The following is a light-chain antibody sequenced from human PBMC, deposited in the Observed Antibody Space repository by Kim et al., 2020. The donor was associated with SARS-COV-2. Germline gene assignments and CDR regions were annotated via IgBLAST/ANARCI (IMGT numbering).Light chain of an antibody. CDR3: NSRDSSSNAI. J-gene: IGLJ2*01. CDR1: SLRTYY. CDR2: GRN. Sequence: SSELTQDPAVSVALGQTVRITCQGYSLRTYYASWYQQKPGQAPVLVIYGRNNRPSGIPDRFSGSTSGNTASLTITGAQAEDEADYYCNSRDSSSNAILGGGTKLTVL. V-gene: IGLV3-19*01.